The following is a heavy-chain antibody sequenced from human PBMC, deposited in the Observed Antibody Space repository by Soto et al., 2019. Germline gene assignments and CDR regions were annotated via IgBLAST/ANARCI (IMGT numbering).Heavy chain of an antibody. V-gene: IGHV3-30*19. CDR3: ARWGTTGGLDV. CDR2: TSYAGSNK. CDR1: GFTFRRYV. J-gene: IGHJ4*02. D-gene: IGHD3-16*01. Sequence: QVQLVESGGCVVQPGTSLRLSCVGSGFTFRRYVIHWVRQAPGKGLEWVALTSYAGSNKYYADSVKGRFTISRDNSRNTVDLQMGSLRLDDTALYYCARWGTTGGLDVWGQGTLVSVSS.